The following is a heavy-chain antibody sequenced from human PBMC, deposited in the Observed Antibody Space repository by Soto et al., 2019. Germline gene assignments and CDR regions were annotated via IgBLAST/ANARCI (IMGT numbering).Heavy chain of an antibody. CDR1: GYTFTSYG. J-gene: IGHJ3*02. CDR2: ISAYNGNT. D-gene: IGHD6-13*01. Sequence: ASVKVSCKASGYTFTSYGISWVRQAPGQGLEWMGWISAYNGNTNYAQKLQGRVTMTTDTSTSTAYMELRSLRSDDTAVYYCAREGIAAAGPSDDAFDIWGQGTMVTVSS. CDR3: AREGIAAAGPSDDAFDI. V-gene: IGHV1-18*01.